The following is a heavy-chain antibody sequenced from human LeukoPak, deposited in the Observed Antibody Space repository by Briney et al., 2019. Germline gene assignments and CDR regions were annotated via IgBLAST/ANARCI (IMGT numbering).Heavy chain of an antibody. J-gene: IGHJ5*02. Sequence: ASVKVSCKASGYTFTSYYMHCVPQAPGQGLEWMGIINPSGGSTSYAQKFQGRVTMTRDMSTSTDYMELSSLRSEDTAVYYCARDNSVEDTAWWFDPWGQGTLVTVSS. CDR1: GYTFTSYY. CDR3: ARDNSVEDTAWWFDP. D-gene: IGHD4-23*01. CDR2: INPSGGST. V-gene: IGHV1-46*01.